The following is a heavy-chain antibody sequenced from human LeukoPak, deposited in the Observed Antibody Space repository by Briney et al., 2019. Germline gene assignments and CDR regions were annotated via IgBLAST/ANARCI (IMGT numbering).Heavy chain of an antibody. CDR3: ARDILSSGSHDY. CDR1: GFTFSSYE. D-gene: IGHD3-10*02. CDR2: ISSSGSTI. J-gene: IGHJ4*02. V-gene: IGHV3-48*03. Sequence: PGGSLRLSCAASGFTFSSYEMNWVRQAPGKGLEWVSYISSSGSTIYYADSVKGRFTISRDNAKNLLYLQMNSLRAEDTAVYYCARDILSSGSHDYWGQGTLVTVSS.